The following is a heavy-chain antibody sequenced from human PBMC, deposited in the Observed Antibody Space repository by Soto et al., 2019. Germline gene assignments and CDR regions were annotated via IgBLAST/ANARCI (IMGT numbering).Heavy chain of an antibody. V-gene: IGHV1-69*04. CDR3: ARDDVTGIAAAEYYYYGMDV. J-gene: IGHJ6*02. CDR1: GGTFSSYT. D-gene: IGHD6-13*01. CDR2: IIPILGIA. Sequence: SVKVSCKASGGTFSSYTISWVRQAPGQGLEWMGRIIPILGIANYAQKFQGRVTITADKSTSTAYMELSSLRSEDTAVYYCARDDVTGIAAAEYYYYGMDVWGQGTTVTVSS.